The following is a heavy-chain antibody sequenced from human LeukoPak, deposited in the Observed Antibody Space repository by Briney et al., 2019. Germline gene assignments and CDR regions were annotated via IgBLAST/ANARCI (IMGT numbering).Heavy chain of an antibody. CDR1: GFTFSDFE. J-gene: IGHJ4*02. CDR2: ISTSGAST. CDR3: ARERGYNYGYSGYYDQ. V-gene: IGHV3-48*03. Sequence: GGSLRLSCAASGFTFSDFEMNWVRQAPGKGLEWISYISTSGASTYYADSVKGRFIVSRDNAKNSMLLRMDTLRADDTAVYYCARERGYNYGYSGYYDQWGQGILVTVSS. D-gene: IGHD5-18*01.